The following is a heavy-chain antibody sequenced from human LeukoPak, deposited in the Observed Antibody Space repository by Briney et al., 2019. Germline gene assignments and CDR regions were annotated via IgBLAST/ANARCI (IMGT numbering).Heavy chain of an antibody. J-gene: IGHJ4*02. CDR2: ISGSGDNT. V-gene: IGHV3-23*01. CDR3: AKDPRALYSGSYYFDY. D-gene: IGHD1-26*01. Sequence: GGSLRLSCAASGFTFSSYAMSWVRQAPGKGLEWVSGISGSGDNTYYADSVKGRFTISRDNSKNTLYPQMNSLRAEDTAVYYCAKDPRALYSGSYYFDYWGQGTLVTVSS. CDR1: GFTFSSYA.